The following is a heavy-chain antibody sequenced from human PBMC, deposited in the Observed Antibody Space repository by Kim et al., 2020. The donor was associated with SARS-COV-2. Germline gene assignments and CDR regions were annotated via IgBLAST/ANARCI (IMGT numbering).Heavy chain of an antibody. CDR1: GFTFSSYG. CDR2: ISYDGSNK. CDR3: AKDIGAGIVATTHFDY. Sequence: GGSLRLSCAASGFTFSSYGMHWVRQAPGKGLEWVAVISYDGSNKYYADSVKGRFTISRDNSKNTLYLQMNSLRAEDTAVYYCAKDIGAGIVATTHFDYWGQGTLVTVSS. D-gene: IGHD5-12*01. V-gene: IGHV3-30*18. J-gene: IGHJ4*02.